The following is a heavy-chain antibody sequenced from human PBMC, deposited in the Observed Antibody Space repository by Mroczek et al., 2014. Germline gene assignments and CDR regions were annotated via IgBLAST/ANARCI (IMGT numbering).Heavy chain of an antibody. J-gene: IGHJ3*02. V-gene: IGHV4-30-4*01. CDR3: ASSPYYDFWSGYYTRGXFDI. D-gene: IGHD3-3*01. Sequence: QVQLQESGPGLVKPSQTLSLTCTVSGGSISSGDYYWSWIRQPPGKGLEWIGYIYYSGSTYYNPSLKSRVTISVDTSKNQFSLKLSSVTAADTAVYYCASSPYYDFWSGYYTRGXFDIWGQGTMVTVSS. CDR1: GGSISSGDYY. CDR2: IYYSGST.